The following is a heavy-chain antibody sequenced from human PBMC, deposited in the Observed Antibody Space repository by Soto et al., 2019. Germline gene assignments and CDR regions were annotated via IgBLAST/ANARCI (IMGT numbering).Heavy chain of an antibody. J-gene: IGHJ4*02. CDR1: GYTFTKFH. Sequence: ASVKVSCKASGYTFTKFHIHWVRQAPGQGLEWMGMIDPSGGVTRDAQRFQGRITMTSDTSTSSVYMELRGLTSEDTAVYYCARDLFSTTKSSSSYDYWGQGTLVTVSS. V-gene: IGHV1-46*01. D-gene: IGHD6-13*01. CDR2: IDPSGGVT. CDR3: ARDLFSTTKSSSSYDY.